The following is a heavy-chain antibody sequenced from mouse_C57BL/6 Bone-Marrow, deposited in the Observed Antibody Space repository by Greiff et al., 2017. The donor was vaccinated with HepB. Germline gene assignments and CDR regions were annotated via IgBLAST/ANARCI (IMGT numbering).Heavy chain of an antibody. J-gene: IGHJ1*03. CDR2: ISNGGGST. V-gene: IGHV5-12*01. CDR1: GFTFSDYY. Sequence: DVHLVESGGGLVQPGGSLKLSCAASGFTFSDYYMYWVRQTPEKRLEWVAYISNGGGSTYYPDTVKGRFTISRDNAKNTLYLQMSRLKSEDTAMYYCARAFYYYGSSPWYFDVWGTGTTVTVSS. CDR3: ARAFYYYGSSPWYFDV. D-gene: IGHD1-1*01.